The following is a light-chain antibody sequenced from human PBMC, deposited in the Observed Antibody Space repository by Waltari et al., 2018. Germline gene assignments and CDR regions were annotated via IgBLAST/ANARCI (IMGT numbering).Light chain of an antibody. J-gene: IGKJ1*01. V-gene: IGKV3-20*01. CDR1: QSVSRS. CDR2: GAS. CDR3: QHYVRLPVT. Sequence: EIVLTQSPGTLSLSPGERATLSCRASQSVSRSLAWYQQKHGQAPSLLIYGASSRATGVPDRFSGSGSGTDFSLTISRLEPEDFAVYYCQHYVRLPVTFGQGTKVEIK.